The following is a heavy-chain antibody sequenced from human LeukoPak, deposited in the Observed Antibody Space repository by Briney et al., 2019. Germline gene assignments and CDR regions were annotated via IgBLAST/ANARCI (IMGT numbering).Heavy chain of an antibody. CDR1: GFTFDDYG. CDR3: ARSRRWELLAGGDY. D-gene: IGHD1-26*01. CDR2: INWNGGST. J-gene: IGHJ4*02. Sequence: GGSLRLSCAASGFTFDDYGMSWVRQAPGKGLEWVSGINWNGGSTGYADSVKGRFTISRDNAKNSLYLQKNSLRAEDTALYYCARSRRWELLAGGDYWGQGTLVTVSS. V-gene: IGHV3-20*04.